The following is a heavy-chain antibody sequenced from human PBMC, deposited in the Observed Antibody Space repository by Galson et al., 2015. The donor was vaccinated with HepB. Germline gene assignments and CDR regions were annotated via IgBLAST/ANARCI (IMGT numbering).Heavy chain of an antibody. CDR3: ARAGGHYYYYYTDV. Sequence: SLRLSCAASGFAFSSFSMNWVRQAPGKGLEWLSYISSSSNTIYEADSVKGRFTISRDNAKNALYLQMNSLRDEDTAVYYCARAGGHYYYYYTDVWGKGTTVTVSS. CDR2: ISSSSNTI. J-gene: IGHJ6*03. CDR1: GFAFSSFS. V-gene: IGHV3-48*02.